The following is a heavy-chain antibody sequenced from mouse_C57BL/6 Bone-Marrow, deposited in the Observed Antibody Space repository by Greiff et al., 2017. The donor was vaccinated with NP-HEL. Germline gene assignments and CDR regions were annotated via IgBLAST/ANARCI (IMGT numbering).Heavy chain of an antibody. CDR1: GYSITSGYY. CDR3: AKGMVTRAWFAY. V-gene: IGHV3-6*01. D-gene: IGHD2-2*01. CDR2: ISYDGSN. Sequence: DVKLQESGPGLVKPSQSLSLTCSVTGYSITSGYYWNWIRQFPGNKLEWMGYISYDGSNNYNPSLKNRISITRDTSKNQFFLKLNSVTTEDTATYYCAKGMVTRAWFAYWGQGTLVTVSA. J-gene: IGHJ3*01.